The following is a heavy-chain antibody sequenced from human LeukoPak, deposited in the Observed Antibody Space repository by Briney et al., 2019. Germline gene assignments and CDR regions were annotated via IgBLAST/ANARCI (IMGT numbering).Heavy chain of an antibody. J-gene: IGHJ6*03. CDR2: NYTSGST. CDR3: ARAGSSGWPLDYYYMDV. CDR1: GGSISSGSYY. V-gene: IGHV4-61*02. Sequence: PSQTLSLTCTVSGGSISSGSYYWSWIRQPAGKGLEWIGRNYTSGSTNYNPSLKSRVTISVDTSKNQFSLKLSSVTAADTAVYYCARAGSSGWPLDYYYMDVWGKGTTVTVSS. D-gene: IGHD6-19*01.